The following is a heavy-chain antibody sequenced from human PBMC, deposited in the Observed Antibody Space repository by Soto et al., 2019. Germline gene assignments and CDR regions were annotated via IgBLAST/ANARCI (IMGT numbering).Heavy chain of an antibody. CDR3: ARGGIPPSGYGIAYAMDV. CDR2: IYYSGST. D-gene: IGHD1-26*01. Sequence: PSETLSLTCTVSGVSISGSRYYWGWIRQPPGRGLEWTGNIYYSGSTYYTPALKSRVTLSVDTSKNQFSLNLNSVTAADTAVYYCARGGIPPSGYGIAYAMDVWGQGTTVPVSS. V-gene: IGHV4-39*01. CDR1: GVSISGSRYY. J-gene: IGHJ6*02.